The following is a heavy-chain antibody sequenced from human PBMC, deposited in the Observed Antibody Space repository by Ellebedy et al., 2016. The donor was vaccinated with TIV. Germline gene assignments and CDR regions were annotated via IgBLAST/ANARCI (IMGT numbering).Heavy chain of an antibody. CDR2: IYYSGST. CDR1: GGSISSYY. CDR3: ARVGQYYYGSGTYYGMDV. V-gene: IGHV4-59*01. D-gene: IGHD3-10*01. J-gene: IGHJ6*02. Sequence: SETLSLTCTVSGGSISSYYWSWIRQPPGKGLEWIGYIYYSGSTNYNPSLKSRVTISVDTSKNQFSLKLSSVTAADTAVYYCARVGQYYYGSGTYYGMDVWGQGTTVTVSS.